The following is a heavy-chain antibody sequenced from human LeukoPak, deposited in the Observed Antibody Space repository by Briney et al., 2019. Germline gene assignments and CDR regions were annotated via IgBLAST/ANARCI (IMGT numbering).Heavy chain of an antibody. CDR3: AKDVRSGWLQAFDL. J-gene: IGHJ2*01. Sequence: PGGSLRLSCAASGFTFSSYAMSWVGQAPGKGLEWVSAISGSIGSTYYADSVKGRFTISRDNSKNTLYLEMNSLRAEDTALYYCAKDVRSGWLQAFDLWGRGTLVTVSS. CDR1: GFTFSSYA. CDR2: ISGSIGST. V-gene: IGHV3-23*01. D-gene: IGHD5-12*01.